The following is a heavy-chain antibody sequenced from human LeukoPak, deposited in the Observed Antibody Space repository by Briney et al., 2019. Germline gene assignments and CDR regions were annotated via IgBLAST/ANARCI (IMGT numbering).Heavy chain of an antibody. CDR3: AGIMAGTEFDY. V-gene: IGHV1-3*01. Sequence: AXGQXXXWMGWINAGNGNTKYSQKFQGRVTITRDTSASTAYMELSSLRSEDTAVYYCAGIMAGTEFDYWGQGTLVTVSS. CDR2: INAGNGNT. D-gene: IGHD6-19*01. J-gene: IGHJ4*02.